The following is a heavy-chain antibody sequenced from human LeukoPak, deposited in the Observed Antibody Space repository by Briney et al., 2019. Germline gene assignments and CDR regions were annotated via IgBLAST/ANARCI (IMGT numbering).Heavy chain of an antibody. V-gene: IGHV4-38-2*02. Sequence: PSETLSLNCTVSGYSISSGYYWGWIRQPPGKGLEWIGSIYHSGSTYYNPSLKSRVTISVDTSKNQFSLKLSSVTAADTAVYYCARYFFEFRVRTIDYWGQGTLVTVSS. CDR1: GYSISSGYY. CDR3: ARYFFEFRVRTIDY. D-gene: IGHD2/OR15-2a*01. CDR2: IYHSGST. J-gene: IGHJ4*01.